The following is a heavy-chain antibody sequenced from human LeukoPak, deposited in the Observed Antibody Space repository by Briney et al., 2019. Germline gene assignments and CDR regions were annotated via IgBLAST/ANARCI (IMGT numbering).Heavy chain of an antibody. D-gene: IGHD1-26*01. V-gene: IGHV4-59*02. CDR3: ARASGFSIDN. CDR1: GGAVSSEY. CDR2: VHYSGST. Sequence: ASETLSLTCTVSGGAVSSEYWGWIRQPPGKGLEWIGYVHYSGSTSYNPSLKSRVTISIGTSKTQFSLKVSSVTATDTAVYYCARASGFSIDNWGQGTLVTVSS. J-gene: IGHJ4*02.